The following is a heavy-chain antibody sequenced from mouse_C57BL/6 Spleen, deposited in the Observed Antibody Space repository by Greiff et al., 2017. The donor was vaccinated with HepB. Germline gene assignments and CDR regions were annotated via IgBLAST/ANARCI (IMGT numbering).Heavy chain of an antibody. D-gene: IGHD1-1*02. V-gene: IGHV1-22*01. CDR3: ARGWGRSPRFAY. J-gene: IGHJ3*01. Sequence: EVQLQQSGPELVKPGASVKMSCKASGYTFTDYNMHWVKQSHGKSLEWIGYINPNNGGTSYNQKFKGKATLTVNKSSSTAYMELRSLTSEDSAVYYCARGWGRSPRFAYWGQGTLVTVSA. CDR1: GYTFTDYN. CDR2: INPNNGGT.